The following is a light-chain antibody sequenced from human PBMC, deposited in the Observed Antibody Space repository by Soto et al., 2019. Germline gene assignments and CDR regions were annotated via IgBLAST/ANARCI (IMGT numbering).Light chain of an antibody. CDR2: DVN. CDR1: SXDVGGYNS. CDR3: CSYAGSYTYV. J-gene: IGLJ1*01. V-gene: IGLV2-11*01. Sequence: QSVLTQPRSVSGSPGQSVTFSCTGTSXDVGGYNSVSWYQYHPGKAPKLMIYDVNKRPSGVPDRFSGSKSGNTASLTISGLQAADEADYYCCSYAGSYTYVFGAGTKVTVL.